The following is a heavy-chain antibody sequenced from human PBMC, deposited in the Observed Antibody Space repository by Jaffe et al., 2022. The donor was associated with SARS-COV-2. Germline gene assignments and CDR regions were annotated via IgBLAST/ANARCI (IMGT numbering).Heavy chain of an antibody. D-gene: IGHD4-17*01. V-gene: IGHV3-11*01. CDR2: IRGDGGNF. J-gene: IGHJ4*02. Sequence: QVQLVESGGGLVKPGGSLRLSCAASGFTFSDFYMGWIRQAPGTGLEWVSYIRGDGGNFYYADSVKGRFTISRDNAKTSLSLQMNSLSVEDTAVYYCVRLDGDYEAFNSWGQGTLVTVSS. CDR3: VRLDGDYEAFNS. CDR1: GFTFSDFY.